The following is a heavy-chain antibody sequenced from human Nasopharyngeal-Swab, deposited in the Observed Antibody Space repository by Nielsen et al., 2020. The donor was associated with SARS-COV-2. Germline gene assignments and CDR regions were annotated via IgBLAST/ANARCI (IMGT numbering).Heavy chain of an antibody. CDR2: INHSGST. D-gene: IGHD2-21*02. V-gene: IGHV4-34*01. CDR3: ARGPVVAYCGGDCYSEVILPGFDY. CDR1: GGSFSGYY. J-gene: IGHJ4*02. Sequence: SCAVYGGSFSGYYWSWIRQPPGKGLEWIGEINHSGSTNYNPSLKSRVTISVDTSKNQFSLKLSSVTAADTALYYCARGPVVAYCGGDCYSEVILPGFDYWGQGTLVTVSS.